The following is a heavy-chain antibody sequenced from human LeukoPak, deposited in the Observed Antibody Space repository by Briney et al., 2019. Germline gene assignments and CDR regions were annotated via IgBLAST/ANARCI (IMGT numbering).Heavy chain of an antibody. D-gene: IGHD1-26*01. CDR3: ARQNLVGGFDY. CDR2: IGTAGDT. J-gene: IGHJ4*02. Sequence: GGSLRLSCAASGFTFSSYDMHWVRQATGKGLEWVSAIGTAGDTYYPGSVKGRFTISRENAKNSLYLQMNSLRAGDTAVYYCARQNLVGGFDYWGQGTLVTVSS. V-gene: IGHV3-13*01. CDR1: GFTFSSYD.